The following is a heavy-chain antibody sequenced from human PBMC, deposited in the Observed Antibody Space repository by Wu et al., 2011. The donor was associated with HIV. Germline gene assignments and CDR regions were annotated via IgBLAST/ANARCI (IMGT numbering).Heavy chain of an antibody. CDR3: ASLPRNGWYGLGF. V-gene: IGHV1-2*02. CDR1: GYTFIGYY. CDR2: INPNSGGT. Sequence: QVQLVQSGAEVKEPGASVKVSCKASGYTFIGYYMHWVRQAPGQGLEYMGWINPNSGGTDYAQKFQDRVTMTRDTAISTAYMDLSRLRSDDTAVYYCASLPRNGWYGLGFWGPGTWSPSPQ. J-gene: IGHJ4*02. D-gene: IGHD6-19*01.